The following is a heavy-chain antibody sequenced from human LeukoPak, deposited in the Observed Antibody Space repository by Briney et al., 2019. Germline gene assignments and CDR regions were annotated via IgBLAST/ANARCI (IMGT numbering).Heavy chain of an antibody. J-gene: IGHJ4*02. D-gene: IGHD6-19*01. CDR3: ARRDPGIAVAGFDY. Sequence: PSKTLSLTCTVSGGSISSSSYYWGWIRQPPGKGLEWIGSIYYSGSTYYNPSFKSRVTISVDTSKNQFSLKLSSVTAADTAVYYCARRDPGIAVAGFDYWGQGTLVTVSS. CDR1: GGSISSSSYY. V-gene: IGHV4-39*01. CDR2: IYYSGST.